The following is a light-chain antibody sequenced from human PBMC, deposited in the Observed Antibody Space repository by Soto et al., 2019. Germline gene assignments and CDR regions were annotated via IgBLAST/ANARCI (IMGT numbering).Light chain of an antibody. J-gene: IGKJ3*01. V-gene: IGKV3-20*01. Sequence: EIVLTQSPGTLSLSPGERATLSCRASQSVSSSYLAWYQQKPGQAPRLLIYGASNRATGIPDRFSGSGSGTDFALTITRLDPEDFAVYYCQLYGSSLGSFGPGTKLDIK. CDR3: QLYGSSLGS. CDR1: QSVSSSY. CDR2: GAS.